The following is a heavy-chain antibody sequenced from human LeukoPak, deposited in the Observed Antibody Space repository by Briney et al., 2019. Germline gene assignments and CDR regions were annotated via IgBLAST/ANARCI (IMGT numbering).Heavy chain of an antibody. D-gene: IGHD3-10*01. J-gene: IGHJ4*02. Sequence: PGGSLRLSCAASGFAFASFALSWVRQAPGKGLEWVSTIIGSGGNTYYADSVKGRFTISRDKSKNTLYLQMNSLRAEDTAIYYCAKDFLRNMVLGFDYWGQGTLVTVSS. CDR3: AKDFLRNMVLGFDY. CDR1: GFAFASFA. CDR2: IIGSGGNT. V-gene: IGHV3-23*01.